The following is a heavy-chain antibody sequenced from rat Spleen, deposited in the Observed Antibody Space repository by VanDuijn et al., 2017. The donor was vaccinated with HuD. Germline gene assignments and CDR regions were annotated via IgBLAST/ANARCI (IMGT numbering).Heavy chain of an antibody. J-gene: IGHJ3*01. D-gene: IGHD1-12*02. CDR3: TREYNDGSSLGGWFAY. CDR1: GFSLTGNI. V-gene: IGHV2S30*01. CDR2: MRFDGDT. Sequence: QVQLRESGPGLVQPSQTLSLTCTVSGFSLTGNIVHWVRQPPGKGLEWMGRMRFDGDTRYNSLLKSRLTISRDTSRNQVFLELNSLQTDDTAIYYCTREYNDGSSLGGWFAYWGQGTLVTVSS.